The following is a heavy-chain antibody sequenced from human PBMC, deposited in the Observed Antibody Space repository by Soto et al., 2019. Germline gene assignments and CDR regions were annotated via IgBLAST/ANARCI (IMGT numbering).Heavy chain of an antibody. J-gene: IGHJ4*02. D-gene: IGHD3-3*01. V-gene: IGHV4-31*03. Sequence: SETLSLTCTVSGGSISSGGYYWSWIRQHPGKGLEWIGYIYYSGSTYYNPSLKSRVTISVDTSKNQFSLKLSSVTAADTAVYYCARTTIFGVVIYYFDYWGQGTLVTVSS. CDR3: ARTTIFGVVIYYFDY. CDR2: IYYSGST. CDR1: GGSISSGGYY.